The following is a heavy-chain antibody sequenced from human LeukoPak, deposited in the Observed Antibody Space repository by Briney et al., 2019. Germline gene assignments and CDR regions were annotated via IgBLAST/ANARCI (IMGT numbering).Heavy chain of an antibody. V-gene: IGHV3-9*01. J-gene: IGHJ6*02. CDR3: GRANGIDV. CDR1: GFTFGDYA. Sequence: GGSLRLSCAASGFTFGDYAMHWVRQAPGRGLEWVSSISWNSGNIVYADSVKGRFTISRDNAKNSLYLQMNSLRVEDTALYYCGRANGIDVWGQGTTVIVSS. CDR2: ISWNSGNI.